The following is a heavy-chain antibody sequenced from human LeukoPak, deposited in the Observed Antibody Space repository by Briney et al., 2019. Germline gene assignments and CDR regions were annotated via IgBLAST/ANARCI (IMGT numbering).Heavy chain of an antibody. CDR1: GFTFSSHG. V-gene: IGHV3-23*01. CDR3: AELGITMIGGV. Sequence: GGSLRLSCAASGFTFSSHGMSWVRQAPGKGLEWVSAISGSGGSTYYADSVKGRFTISRDNSKNTLYLQMNSLRAEDTAVYYCAELGITMIGGVWGKGTTVTISS. CDR2: ISGSGGST. J-gene: IGHJ6*04. D-gene: IGHD3-10*02.